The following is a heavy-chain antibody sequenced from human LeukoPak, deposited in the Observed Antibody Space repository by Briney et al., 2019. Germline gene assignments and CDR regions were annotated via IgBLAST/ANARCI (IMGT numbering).Heavy chain of an antibody. CDR3: ARDPYYDSSGYHYFDY. CDR1: GGTFSSYA. V-gene: IGHV1-69*05. Sequence: ASVKVSCKASGGTFSSYAISWVRQAPGQGLEWMGGIIPIFGTANYAQKFQGRVTITTDESTSTAYMELSSLRSGDTAVYYCARDPYYDSSGYHYFDYWGQGTLVTVSS. D-gene: IGHD3-22*01. CDR2: IIPIFGTA. J-gene: IGHJ4*02.